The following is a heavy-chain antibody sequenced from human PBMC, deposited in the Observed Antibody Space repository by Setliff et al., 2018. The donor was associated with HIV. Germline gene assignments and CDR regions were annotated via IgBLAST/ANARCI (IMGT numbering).Heavy chain of an antibody. CDR2: IFYSGTT. CDR1: GAPLSSYY. J-gene: IGHJ4*02. CDR3: VRESGIVGAQGFDY. Sequence: SETLSLTCTVSGAPLSSYYLNWIRQPPGKELEWIGYIFYSGTTNYNPSLKSRVTMSVDASKNQFSLKLISVTAADTAVYYCVRESGIVGAQGFDYWSQGTLVTVSS. V-gene: IGHV4-59*12. D-gene: IGHD1-26*01.